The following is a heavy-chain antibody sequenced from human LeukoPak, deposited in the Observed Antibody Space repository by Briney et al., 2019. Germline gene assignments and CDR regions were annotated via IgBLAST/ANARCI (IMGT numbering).Heavy chain of an antibody. J-gene: IGHJ4*02. CDR1: GFTFSSYG. CDR3: AKDRPSYSSSGRLFDY. CDR2: IRYDGSNK. D-gene: IGHD6-13*01. V-gene: IGHV3-30*02. Sequence: GGSLRLSCAASGFTFSSYGMHWVRQAPGKGLEWLAFIRYDGSNKYYADSVKGRFTISRDNSKNTLYLQMNSLRAEDTAVYYCAKDRPSYSSSGRLFDYWGQGTLVTVSS.